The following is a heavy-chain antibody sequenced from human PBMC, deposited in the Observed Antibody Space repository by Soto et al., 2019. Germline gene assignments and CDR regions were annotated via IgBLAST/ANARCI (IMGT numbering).Heavy chain of an antibody. CDR2: ISSSSSYI. Sequence: PGGSLRLSCAASGFTFSSYSMNWVRQAPGKGLEWVSSISSSSSYIYYADSVKGRFTISRDNAKNSLYLQMNSLRAEDTAVYYCVRGLIAAAGTLYFDYWGQGTLVTVS. CDR1: GFTFSSYS. V-gene: IGHV3-21*01. D-gene: IGHD6-13*01. CDR3: VRGLIAAAGTLYFDY. J-gene: IGHJ4*02.